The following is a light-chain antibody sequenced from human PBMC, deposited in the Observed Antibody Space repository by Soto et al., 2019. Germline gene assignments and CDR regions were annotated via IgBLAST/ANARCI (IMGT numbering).Light chain of an antibody. CDR1: SSNIGAGYD. Sequence: QSALTQPPSVSGAPGQRVTISCTGSSSNIGAGYDVHWYQQLPGTAPKLLIYGNSSRPSGVPDRFSGSKSGTSASLAITGLQAEDEADYYCQSYDSSLIYVFGTGTKVT. J-gene: IGLJ1*01. CDR2: GNS. CDR3: QSYDSSLIYV. V-gene: IGLV1-40*01.